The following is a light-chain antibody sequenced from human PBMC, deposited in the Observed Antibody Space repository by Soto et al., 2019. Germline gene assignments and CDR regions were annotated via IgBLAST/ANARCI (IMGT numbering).Light chain of an antibody. V-gene: IGLV1-40*01. Sequence: QGVVTQPPSESGAPGQRVTISCTGSSSNIGAGYDVHWYQQLPGTAPKLLIYGNSNRPSGVPDRFSGSKSGTSASLAITGLQAEDEADYYCQSYDSSLSGWVFGGGTKLTVL. CDR3: QSYDSSLSGWV. CDR1: SSNIGAGYD. CDR2: GNS. J-gene: IGLJ3*02.